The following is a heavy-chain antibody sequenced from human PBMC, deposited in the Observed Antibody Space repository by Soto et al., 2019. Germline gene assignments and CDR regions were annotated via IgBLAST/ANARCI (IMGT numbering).Heavy chain of an antibody. Sequence: SETLSLTCTVSGGSISSYYWSWIRQPPGKELKWIGYIYYSGSTYYIPSLKSRVTTSLDTSKYQFSLKLSSVTAADTALYYCARYYFDSSGYFRWFDSWGQGTLVTVSS. D-gene: IGHD3-22*01. J-gene: IGHJ5*01. CDR2: IYYSGST. V-gene: IGHV4-59*01. CDR1: GGSISSYY. CDR3: ARYYFDSSGYFRWFDS.